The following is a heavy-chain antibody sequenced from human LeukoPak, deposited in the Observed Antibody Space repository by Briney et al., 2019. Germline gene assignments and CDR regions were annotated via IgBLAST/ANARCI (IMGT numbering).Heavy chain of an antibody. J-gene: IGHJ4*02. CDR2: IYYSGST. D-gene: IGHD1-26*01. Sequence: KSSETLSLTCTVSGRSISSSSYYWGWIRQPPGKGLEWIGSIYYSGSTYYNPSLKSRVTISVDTSKNQFSLKLSSVTAADTAVYYCARVATVGAEHFDYWGQGTLVTVSS. CDR3: ARVATVGAEHFDY. V-gene: IGHV4-39*07. CDR1: GRSISSSSYY.